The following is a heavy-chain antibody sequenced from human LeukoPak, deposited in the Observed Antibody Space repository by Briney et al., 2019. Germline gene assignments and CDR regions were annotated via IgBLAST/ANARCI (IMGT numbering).Heavy chain of an antibody. CDR3: VKVAKYYYGSETYYFFEH. D-gene: IGHD3-10*01. Sequence: GGSLRLSCAASGFTFTTYWMSWIRQLPGKGLEWVANTNQDGTEKYYVVSVKGRFTIPRDNAKNSLDLQMNSLRVEDTGIYYCVKVAKYYYGSETYYFFEHWGQGTPVAASS. CDR2: TNQDGTEK. J-gene: IGHJ4*02. V-gene: IGHV3-7*01. CDR1: GFTFTTYW.